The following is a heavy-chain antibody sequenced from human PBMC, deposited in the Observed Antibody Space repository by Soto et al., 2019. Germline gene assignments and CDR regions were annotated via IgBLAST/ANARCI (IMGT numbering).Heavy chain of an antibody. D-gene: IGHD5-18*01. CDR2: IYYSGST. Sequence: QVQLQESGPGLVKPSQTLSLTCTVSGGSISSGGYYWSWIRQHPGTGLEWSGYIYYSGSTYYNPSLKSQVTISVDTSKNQFSLKLSSVTAADTAVYYCARGLSAMGEGYFDYWGQGTLVTVSS. V-gene: IGHV4-31*01. CDR1: GGSISSGGYY. J-gene: IGHJ4*02. CDR3: ARGLSAMGEGYFDY.